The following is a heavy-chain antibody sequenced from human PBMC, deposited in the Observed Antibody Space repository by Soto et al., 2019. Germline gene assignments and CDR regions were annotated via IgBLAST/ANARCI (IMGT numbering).Heavy chain of an antibody. CDR1: GFTFSSYS. CDR2: ISRSSSYI. Sequence: GGSLRLSCAASGFTFSSYSMNWVRQAPGKGLEWVSSISRSSSYIYYADSVKGRFTISRDNAKNSLYLQMNSLRAEDTAVDYCARDYDFWSGYRHDAFDIWGQGTMVTVSS. D-gene: IGHD3-3*01. J-gene: IGHJ3*02. CDR3: ARDYDFWSGYRHDAFDI. V-gene: IGHV3-21*01.